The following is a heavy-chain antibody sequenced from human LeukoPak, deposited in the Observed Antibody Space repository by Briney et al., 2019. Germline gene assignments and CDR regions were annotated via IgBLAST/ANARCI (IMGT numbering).Heavy chain of an antibody. J-gene: IGHJ3*02. CDR3: ATSPRGDSSGYYAFDI. D-gene: IGHD3-22*01. Sequence: ASVKVSCKVSGYTLTELSMHWVRQAPGKGLEWMGGFDPEDGETIYAQKFQGRVTMTEDTSTDTAYMELSSLRSEDTVVYYCATSPRGDSSGYYAFDIWGQGTMVTVSS. CDR2: FDPEDGET. CDR1: GYTLTELS. V-gene: IGHV1-24*01.